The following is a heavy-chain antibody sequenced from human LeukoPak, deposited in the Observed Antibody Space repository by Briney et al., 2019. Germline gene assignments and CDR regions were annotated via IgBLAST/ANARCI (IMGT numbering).Heavy chain of an antibody. CDR3: ASLTMSYYYDTPGTYDY. V-gene: IGHV3-11*01. D-gene: IGHD3-22*01. Sequence: GGSLRLSCAASGFTFSDYYMSWIRQAPGKGLEWVSYISSSGSTIYYADSVKGRFTISRDNAKNSLYLQMNSLRAEDTAVYYCASLTMSYYYDTPGTYDYWGQGTLVTVSS. J-gene: IGHJ4*02. CDR2: ISSSGSTI. CDR1: GFTFSDYY.